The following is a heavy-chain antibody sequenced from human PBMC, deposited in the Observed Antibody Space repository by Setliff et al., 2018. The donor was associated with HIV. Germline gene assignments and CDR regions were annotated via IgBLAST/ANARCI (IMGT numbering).Heavy chain of an antibody. V-gene: IGHV1-3*01. CDR2: INAGSGNT. CDR3: ARDSGSTWYASSRSDY. CDR1: GYTFTTYA. Sequence: ASVKVSCKASGYTFTTYAIHWVRQAPGQSLEWMGWINAGSGNTKYSQNFQGRVTITRDTSASTAYMELSSLRSEDTAVYYCARDSGSTWYASSRSDYWGQGTLVTVSS. D-gene: IGHD6-13*01. J-gene: IGHJ4*02.